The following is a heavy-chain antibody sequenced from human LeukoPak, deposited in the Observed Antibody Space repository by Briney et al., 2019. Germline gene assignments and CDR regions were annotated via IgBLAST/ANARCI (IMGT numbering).Heavy chain of an antibody. D-gene: IGHD6-13*01. J-gene: IGHJ4*02. Sequence: GGSLRLSCAASGFTFSSYAMSWVRQAPGKGLEWVSGMSGSGGSTYYADSVKGRFTISRDNSKNTLYLQMNSLRDEDTAVYYCARPLYAVPGIAAPDYWGQGTLVTVSS. V-gene: IGHV3-23*01. CDR1: GFTFSSYA. CDR2: MSGSGGST. CDR3: ARPLYAVPGIAAPDY.